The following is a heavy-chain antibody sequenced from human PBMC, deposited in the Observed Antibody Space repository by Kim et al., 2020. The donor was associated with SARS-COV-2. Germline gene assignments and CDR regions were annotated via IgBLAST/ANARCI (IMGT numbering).Heavy chain of an antibody. Sequence: SETLSLTCTVSGGSISSGSYYWSWIRQPAGKGLEWIGRIYTSGSTNYNPSLKSRVTISVDTSKNQFSLKLSSVTAADTAVYYCARDVYYDSSGYYRVPLVAFDIWGQGTMVTVSS. D-gene: IGHD3-22*01. CDR2: IYTSGST. J-gene: IGHJ3*02. CDR1: GGSISSGSYY. V-gene: IGHV4-61*02. CDR3: ARDVYYDSSGYYRVPLVAFDI.